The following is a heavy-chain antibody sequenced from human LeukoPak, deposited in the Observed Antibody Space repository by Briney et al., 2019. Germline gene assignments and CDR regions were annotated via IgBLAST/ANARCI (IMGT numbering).Heavy chain of an antibody. CDR3: AKDIYDSSGYYLDY. D-gene: IGHD3-22*01. J-gene: IGHJ4*02. V-gene: IGHV3-9*01. CDR2: NSWNSGSI. CDR1: GLTFDDYA. Sequence: GGSLRLSCAAYGLTFDDYAMHSVRQAPGKGLEWVSGNSWNSGSIGYAESVKDRFTISRAKAKNSLYLQMNSLRAEDTALYYCAKDIYDSSGYYLDYWGQGTLVTVSS.